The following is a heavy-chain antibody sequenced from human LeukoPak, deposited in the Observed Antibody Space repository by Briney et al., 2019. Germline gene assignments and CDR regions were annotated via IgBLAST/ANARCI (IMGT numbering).Heavy chain of an antibody. CDR3: ARKSGSYGMDV. CDR1: GGSFSSYY. Sequence: PSETLSLTCAVYGGSFSSYYWSWIRQPPGKGLEWVSVIYSGGSTYYADSVKGRFTISRHNSKNTLYLQMNSLRAEDTAVYYCARKSGSYGMDVWGQGTTVTVSS. J-gene: IGHJ6*02. V-gene: IGHV3-53*04. D-gene: IGHD6-25*01. CDR2: IYSGGST.